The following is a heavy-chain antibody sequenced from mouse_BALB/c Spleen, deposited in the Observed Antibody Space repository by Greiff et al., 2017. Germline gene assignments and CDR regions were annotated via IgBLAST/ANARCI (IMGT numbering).Heavy chain of an antibody. CDR1: GFNIKDTY. V-gene: IGHV14-3*02. Sequence: EVQLQQSGAELVKPGASVKLSCTASGFNIKDTYMHWVKQRPEQGLEWIGRIGPANGNTKYDPKFQGKATITADTSSNTAYLQLSSLTSEDTAVYYCARGDGYSWFAYWGQGTLVTVSA. D-gene: IGHD2-3*01. CDR2: IGPANGNT. CDR3: ARGDGYSWFAY. J-gene: IGHJ3*01.